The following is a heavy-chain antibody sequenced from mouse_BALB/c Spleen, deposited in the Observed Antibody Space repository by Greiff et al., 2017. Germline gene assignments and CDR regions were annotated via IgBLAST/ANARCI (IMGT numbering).Heavy chain of an antibody. V-gene: IGHV5-4*02. J-gene: IGHJ2*01. CDR2: ISDGGSYT. CDR1: GFTFSDYY. D-gene: IGHD2-12*01. CDR3: ARGYDFDY. Sequence: EVQGVESGGGLVKPGGSLKLSCAASGFTFSDYYMYWVRQTPEKRLEWVATISDGGSYTYYPDSVKGRFTISRDNAKNNLYLQMSSLKSEETAMYYCARGYDFDYWGQGTTLTVSS.